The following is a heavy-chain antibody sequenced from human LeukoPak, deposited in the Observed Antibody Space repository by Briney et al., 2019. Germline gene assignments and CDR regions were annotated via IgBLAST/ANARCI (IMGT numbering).Heavy chain of an antibody. CDR2: ISWDGGST. CDR3: AKVSRGYGGSGGLYYYYDYMDV. D-gene: IGHD5-12*01. Sequence: GGSLRLSCAASGFTFDDYAMHWVRQAPGKGLEWVSLISWDGGSTYYADSVKGRFAISRDNSKNSLYLQMNSLRAEDTALYYCAKVSRGYGGSGGLYYYYDYMDVWGKGTTVTGSS. J-gene: IGHJ6*03. V-gene: IGHV3-43D*03. CDR1: GFTFDDYA.